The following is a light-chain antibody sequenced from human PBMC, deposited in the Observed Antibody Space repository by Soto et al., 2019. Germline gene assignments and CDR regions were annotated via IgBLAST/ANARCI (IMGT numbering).Light chain of an antibody. CDR3: QQSYNTPRT. CDR1: QPISDY. CDR2: TAS. J-gene: IGKJ1*01. V-gene: IGKV1-39*01. Sequence: DIQMTQSPSSLSASVGDRVTITCRTSQPISDYLNWYQQKLGKAPSLLIYTASNLQTGVPSRFSGSGSGTHFTLTISSLQPEDFATYYCQQSYNTPRTFGQGTKVDNQ.